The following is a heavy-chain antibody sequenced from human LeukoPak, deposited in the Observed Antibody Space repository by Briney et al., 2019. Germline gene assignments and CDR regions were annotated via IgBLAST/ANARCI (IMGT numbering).Heavy chain of an antibody. CDR2: LDGVGVTT. CDR1: GFTFSTFA. J-gene: IGHJ4*02. CDR3: AKGVGATIANFYFAS. Sequence: AGSLRLTCAASGFTFSTFAMSWVRQAPGKGLEWVSALDGVGVTTYYADVVKGRFTTSRDNSKNRLHLQMNSLRAEDTAVYYCAKGVGATIANFYFASGGQGALVTVSA. D-gene: IGHD1-26*01. V-gene: IGHV3-23*01.